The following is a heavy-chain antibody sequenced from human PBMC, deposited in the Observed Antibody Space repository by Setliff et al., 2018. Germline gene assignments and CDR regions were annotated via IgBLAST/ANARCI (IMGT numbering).Heavy chain of an antibody. J-gene: IGHJ4*02. CDR2: IWYDGSNK. Sequence: SCKASGYTFTSYGMHWVRQAPGKGLEWVAVIWYDGSNKYYADSVKGRFTISRGNAKNSLYLQMNSLRAEDTAVYYCARDGGEYWGQGTLVTVSS. CDR1: GYTFTSYG. D-gene: IGHD3-16*01. V-gene: IGHV3-33*01. CDR3: ARDGGEY.